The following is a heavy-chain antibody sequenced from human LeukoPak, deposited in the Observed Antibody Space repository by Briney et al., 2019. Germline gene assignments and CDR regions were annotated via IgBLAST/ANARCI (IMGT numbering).Heavy chain of an antibody. Sequence: GGSLRLSCAASGFTFSSYSKNWVRQAPGKGLEWVSSISSSSSYIYYADSVKGRFTISRDNAKNSLYLQMNSLRAEDTAVYYCARAKRNGFDIWGQGTMVTVSS. CDR1: GFTFSSYS. V-gene: IGHV3-21*01. J-gene: IGHJ3*02. CDR3: ARAKRNGFDI. CDR2: ISSSSSYI.